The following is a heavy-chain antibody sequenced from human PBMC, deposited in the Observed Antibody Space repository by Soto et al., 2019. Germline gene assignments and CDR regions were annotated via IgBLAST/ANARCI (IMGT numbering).Heavy chain of an antibody. CDR1: GFTFSSYA. D-gene: IGHD2-2*01. CDR3: AKGQHCSTTSCYFYFYGMDV. V-gene: IGHV3-30-3*01. Sequence: PGGSLRLSCAASGFTFSSYAMHWVRQAPGKGLEWVAVISYDGSNIYYADSVKGRLTISRDNSKNTLYLQMNSLRAEDTAVYYCAKGQHCSTTSCYFYFYGMDVWGQGTKVTVSS. CDR2: ISYDGSNI. J-gene: IGHJ6*02.